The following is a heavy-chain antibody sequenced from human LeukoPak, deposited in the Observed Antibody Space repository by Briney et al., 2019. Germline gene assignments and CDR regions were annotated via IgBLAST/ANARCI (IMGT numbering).Heavy chain of an antibody. J-gene: IGHJ4*02. CDR2: MSSSSSRI. Sequence: GGSLRRSCAASGFIFSTYDMNWVRQAPGKGLEYVSYMSSSSSRIYYAASVKGRFTMSRDNAKNTLSLQMNSLRDEDTAVYYCARQIIHRGFDYWGRGTLVTVSS. CDR3: ARQIIHRGFDY. V-gene: IGHV3-48*02. D-gene: IGHD3-10*01. CDR1: GFIFSTYD.